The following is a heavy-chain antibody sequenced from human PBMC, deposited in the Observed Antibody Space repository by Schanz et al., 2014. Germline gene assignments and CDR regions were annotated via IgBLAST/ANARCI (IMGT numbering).Heavy chain of an antibody. Sequence: QVQLQESGPGLVKPSQTLSLTCTVSGGSISSGGYYWSWIRQHPGKGLEWIGYIYYSGSTYYNPSLKSRVTISGEPTKNQFSLNLSSSAAADPAVYFRARDRGRGDLPGDIWGQGTMVTVSS. CDR2: IYYSGST. D-gene: IGHD4-17*01. CDR1: GGSISSGGYY. CDR3: ARDRGRGDLPGDI. V-gene: IGHV4-31*03. J-gene: IGHJ3*02.